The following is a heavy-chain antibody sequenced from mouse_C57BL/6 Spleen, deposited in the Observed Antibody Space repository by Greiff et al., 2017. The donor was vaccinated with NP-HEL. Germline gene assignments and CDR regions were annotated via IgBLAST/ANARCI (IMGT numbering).Heavy chain of an antibody. V-gene: IGHV5-4*03. J-gene: IGHJ2*01. CDR1: GFTFSSYA. CDR3: ARTGTGTQYFDY. D-gene: IGHD4-1*01. Sequence: EVNVVESGGGLVKPGGSLKLSCAASGFTFSSYAMSWVRQTPEKRLEWVATISDGGSYTYYPDNVKGRFTISRDNAKNNLYLQMSHLKSEDTAMYYCARTGTGTQYFDYWGQGTTLTVSS. CDR2: ISDGGSYT.